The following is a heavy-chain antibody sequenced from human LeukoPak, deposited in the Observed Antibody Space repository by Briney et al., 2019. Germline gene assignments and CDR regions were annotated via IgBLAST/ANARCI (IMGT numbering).Heavy chain of an antibody. J-gene: IGHJ4*02. D-gene: IGHD3-3*01. CDR3: AKAPRHDLAGFYFDY. Sequence: PGGSLRLSCAASGFIFSNYAMTWVRQAPGKGLEWVSGISGSGGSTWYADSVKVRFTISRANSKNMIYLQTSSLRAEDTALYYCAKAPRHDLAGFYFDYWGQGTLVTVSS. CDR1: GFIFSNYA. V-gene: IGHV3-23*01. CDR2: ISGSGGST.